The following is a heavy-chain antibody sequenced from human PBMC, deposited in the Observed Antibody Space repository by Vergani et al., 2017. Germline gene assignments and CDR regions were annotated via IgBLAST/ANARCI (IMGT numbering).Heavy chain of an antibody. V-gene: IGHV1-46*03. CDR3: ARPWEVDTAMAYGMDV. D-gene: IGHD5-18*01. J-gene: IGHJ6*02. Sequence: QVQLVQSGAEVKKPGASVKVSCKASGYTFTSYYMHWVRQAPGQGLEWMGIINPSGGSTSYAQKFQGRVTMTRDTSTSTVYMELSSLRSEGTAVYYCARPWEVDTAMAYGMDVWGQGTTVTVSS. CDR1: GYTFTSYY. CDR2: INPSGGST.